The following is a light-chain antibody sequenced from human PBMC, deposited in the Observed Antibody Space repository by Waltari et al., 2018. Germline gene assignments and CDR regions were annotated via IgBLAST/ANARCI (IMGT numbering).Light chain of an antibody. J-gene: IGKJ2*01. V-gene: IGKV1-39*01. CDR1: QSIINS. Sequence: DIQMTQSPRALSASLVDRVTIPCRASQSIINSLNWYQHKPGKAPNPLSYAASSLQSGVPPRFSGSGSGTDFTLTITSLQPEDTGNYYCQQSYIDSQDTFGQGTKVEI. CDR3: QQSYIDSQDT. CDR2: AAS.